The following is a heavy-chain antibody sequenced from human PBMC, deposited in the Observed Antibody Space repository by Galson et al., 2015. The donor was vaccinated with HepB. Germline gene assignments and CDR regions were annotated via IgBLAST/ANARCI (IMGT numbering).Heavy chain of an antibody. CDR3: AKTGDIILMVYALDY. V-gene: IGHV3-30*04. Sequence: SLRLSCAASGFTFSSYAMHWVRQAPGKGLEWVAVISYDGSNKYYADSVKGRFTISRDNSKNTLYLQMNSLRAEDTAVYYCAKTGDIILMVYALDYWGQGTLVTVSS. D-gene: IGHD2-8*01. CDR1: GFTFSSYA. J-gene: IGHJ4*02. CDR2: ISYDGSNK.